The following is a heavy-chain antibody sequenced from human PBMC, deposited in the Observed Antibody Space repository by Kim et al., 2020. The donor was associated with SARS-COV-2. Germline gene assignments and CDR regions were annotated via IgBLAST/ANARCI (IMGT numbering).Heavy chain of an antibody. V-gene: IGHV4-59*01. CDR3: ARGFDGGFDF. D-gene: IGHD3-9*01. CDR1: GGSISSYY. Sequence: SETLSLTCSVSGGSISSYYWKWIRQPPGTGLEWIGYISYSGSTNYHPSLKSRVTISADTSKNQFSLKLSSVTAADTAVYYCARGFDGGFDFWGQGTLVTVSS. J-gene: IGHJ4*02. CDR2: ISYSGST.